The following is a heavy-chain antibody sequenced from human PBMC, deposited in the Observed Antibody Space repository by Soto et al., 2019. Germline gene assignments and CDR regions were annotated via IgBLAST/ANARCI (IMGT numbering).Heavy chain of an antibody. V-gene: IGHV3-15*01. CDR1: GFTFSNAW. J-gene: IGHJ6*02. CDR3: TTDTYYDFWSGYLYGMDV. D-gene: IGHD3-3*01. CDR2: IKSKTDGGTT. Sequence: GGSLRLSCAASGFTFSNAWMSWVRQAPGKGLEWVGRIKSKTDGGTTDYAAPVKGRFTISRDDSKNTLYLQMNSLKTEDTAVYYCTTDTYYDFWSGYLYGMDVWGQGTTVTVSS.